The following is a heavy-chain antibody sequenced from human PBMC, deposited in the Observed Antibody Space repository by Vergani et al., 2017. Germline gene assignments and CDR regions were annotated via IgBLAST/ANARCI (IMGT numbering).Heavy chain of an antibody. Sequence: QVQLVQSGAEVKKPGASVKVSCKASGYTFTSYYMHWVRQAPGQGLEWMGIINPSGCSTSYAQKFQGRVTMTRDTSTRTVYMELSSLRSEDTAVYYCARVKAPYSSSWYAGYFDLWGRGTLVTVSS. V-gene: IGHV1-46*03. J-gene: IGHJ2*01. CDR2: INPSGCST. D-gene: IGHD6-13*01. CDR1: GYTFTSYY. CDR3: ARVKAPYSSSWYAGYFDL.